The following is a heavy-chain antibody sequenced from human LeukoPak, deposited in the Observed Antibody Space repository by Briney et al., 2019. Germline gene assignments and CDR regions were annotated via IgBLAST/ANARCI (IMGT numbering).Heavy chain of an antibody. CDR3: ARERAVAGHDY. CDR1: GFTFSIYE. CDR2: ISSSGSTI. D-gene: IGHD6-19*01. J-gene: IGHJ4*02. Sequence: GGSLRLSCAASGFTFSIYEMNWVRQAPGKGLEWVSYISSSGSTIYHADSVKGRFTISRDNAKNSLYLQMNSLRAEDTAVYYCARERAVAGHDYWGQGTLVTVSS. V-gene: IGHV3-48*03.